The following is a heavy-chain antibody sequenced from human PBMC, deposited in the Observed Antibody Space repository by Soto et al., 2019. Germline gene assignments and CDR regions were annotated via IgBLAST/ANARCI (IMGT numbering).Heavy chain of an antibody. V-gene: IGHV3-48*01. D-gene: IGHD3-10*01. J-gene: IGHJ6*03. CDR1: GFTFSSYS. Sequence: GGSLRLSCAASGFTFSSYSMNWVRQAPGKGLEWVSYISSSSSTIYYADSVKGRFTISRDNAKNSLYLQMNSLRAEDTAVYYCARVDTMVRGVIPRYYYYMDVWGKGTTVTVSS. CDR2: ISSSSSTI. CDR3: ARVDTMVRGVIPRYYYYMDV.